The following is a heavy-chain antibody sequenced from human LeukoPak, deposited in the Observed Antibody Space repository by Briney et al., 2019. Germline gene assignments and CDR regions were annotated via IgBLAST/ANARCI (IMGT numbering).Heavy chain of an antibody. CDR1: GFTFSSFP. CDR3: ASQSPGPDYYFDY. Sequence: GGSLRLSCAASGFTFSSFPTHWVRQAPGKGLEWVAVISYDGSTKYYGDSLKGRFTISRDNSKSTLFLQMNSLRAGDTAVYYCASQSPGPDYYFDYWGRGTLVTVSS. J-gene: IGHJ4*02. CDR2: ISYDGSTK. D-gene: IGHD1-14*01. V-gene: IGHV3-30*01.